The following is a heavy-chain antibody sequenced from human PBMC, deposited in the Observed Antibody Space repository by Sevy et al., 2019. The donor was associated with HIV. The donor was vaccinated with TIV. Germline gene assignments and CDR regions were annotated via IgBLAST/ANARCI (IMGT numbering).Heavy chain of an antibody. CDR1: GNSFTSYW. V-gene: IGHV5-51*01. CDR3: ARQMSRAGYFEY. CDR2: IYPGDSDT. Sequence: GESLKISCKGSGNSFTSYWNGWVRQMPGKGLEWRGIIYPGDSDTRYRPSFQGQVTISADKSISTAYLQWSSLTGSDTAMNYYARQMSRAGYFEYWGQGTLVTVSS. D-gene: IGHD2-2*01. J-gene: IGHJ4*02.